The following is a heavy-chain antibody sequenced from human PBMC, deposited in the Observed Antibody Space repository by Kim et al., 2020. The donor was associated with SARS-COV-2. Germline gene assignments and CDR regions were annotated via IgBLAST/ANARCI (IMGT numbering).Heavy chain of an antibody. Sequence: SETLSLTCTVSGGSISSYYWSWIRQPPGKGLEWIGYIYYSGSTNYNPSLKSRVTISVDTSKNQFSLKLSSVTAADTAVYYCARQVRYYYGSGSYIYFDYWGQGTLVTVSS. CDR2: IYYSGST. V-gene: IGHV4-59*08. CDR3: ARQVRYYYGSGSYIYFDY. D-gene: IGHD3-10*01. J-gene: IGHJ4*02. CDR1: GGSISSYY.